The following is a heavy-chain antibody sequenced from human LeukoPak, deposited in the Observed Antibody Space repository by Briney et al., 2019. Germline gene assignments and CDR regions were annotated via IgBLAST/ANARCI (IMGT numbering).Heavy chain of an antibody. Sequence: PGGSLRLSCAASGFTFSSHSMNWVRQAPGKGLEWVSSISSSSSYIYYADSVKGRFTISRDNAKNSLYLQMNSLRAEDTAVYYCARDPSLDGYNPYYFDYWGQGTLVTVSS. CDR3: ARDPSLDGYNPYYFDY. CDR1: GFTFSSHS. J-gene: IGHJ4*02. V-gene: IGHV3-21*01. CDR2: ISSSSSYI. D-gene: IGHD5-24*01.